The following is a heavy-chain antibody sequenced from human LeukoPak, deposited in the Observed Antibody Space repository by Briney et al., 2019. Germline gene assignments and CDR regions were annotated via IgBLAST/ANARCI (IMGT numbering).Heavy chain of an antibody. V-gene: IGHV4-59*01. CDR1: GGSISSYY. D-gene: IGHD6-6*01. CDR2: IYYNGST. Sequence: SETLSLTCTVSGGSISSYYWSWIRQPPGKGLEWIGYIYYNGSTNYNPSLKSRVTISVDTSKKQFSLKLSSVTAADTAVYYCARYSSSSRDPYYNYYMDVWGKGTPVTVSS. J-gene: IGHJ6*03. CDR3: ARYSSSSRDPYYNYYMDV.